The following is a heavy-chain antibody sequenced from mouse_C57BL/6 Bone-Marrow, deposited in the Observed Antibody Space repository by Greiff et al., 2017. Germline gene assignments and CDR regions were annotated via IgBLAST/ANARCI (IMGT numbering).Heavy chain of an antibody. CDR2: IDPANGNT. V-gene: IGHV14-3*01. CDR3: ARIPITTRINYYAMDY. CDR1: GFNIKNTY. J-gene: IGHJ4*01. D-gene: IGHD1-1*01. Sequence: VQLQQSVAELVRPGASVKLSCTASGFNIKNTYMHWVKQRPDQGLEWIGRIDPANGNTKYAPKFQDKATITADTSSNTAYLQLSILTSEATAIYYCARIPITTRINYYAMDYWGQGTSVTVSS.